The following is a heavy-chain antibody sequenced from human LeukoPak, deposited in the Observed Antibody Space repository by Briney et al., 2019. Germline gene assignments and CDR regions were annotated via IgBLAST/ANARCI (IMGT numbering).Heavy chain of an antibody. CDR2: IWYDGSNK. Sequence: GGSLRLSCAASRFTFNSYGIHWVRQAPGKGLEWVAVIWYDGSNKYYADSVKGRFTISRDNSKNTLYLQMNTLRAEDTAVYYCAKDLVEERRRGVNYYYYGMDVWGQGTTVTVSS. CDR1: RFTFNSYG. D-gene: IGHD3-10*01. J-gene: IGHJ6*02. V-gene: IGHV3-33*06. CDR3: AKDLVEERRRGVNYYYYGMDV.